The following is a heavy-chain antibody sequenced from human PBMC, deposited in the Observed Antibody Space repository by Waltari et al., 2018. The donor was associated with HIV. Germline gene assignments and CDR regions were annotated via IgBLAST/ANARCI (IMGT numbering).Heavy chain of an antibody. Sequence: QVQLQESGPGLVKPSQTLSLTCTVSGGSISSGSYYWSWIRQPAGKGLEWIGRIYTSGSTNYNPSLKSRVTISVDTSKNQFSLKLSSVTAADMAVYYCARDLGLLDYWGQGTLVTVSS. CDR3: ARDLGLLDY. J-gene: IGHJ4*02. D-gene: IGHD3-16*01. CDR1: GGSISSGSYY. CDR2: IYTSGST. V-gene: IGHV4-61*02.